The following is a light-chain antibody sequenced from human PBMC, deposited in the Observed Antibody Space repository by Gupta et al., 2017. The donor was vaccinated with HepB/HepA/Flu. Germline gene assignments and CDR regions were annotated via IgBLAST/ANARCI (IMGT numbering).Light chain of an antibody. CDR2: NNS. CDR1: TANIGTNT. Sequence: QSVLTQPPSASGTPGQRVTISCSGSTANIGTNTLNWYQQVPGPAPKLLTYNNSPRPSGVPDRFSGSKSGTSASVAISGLQSEEEADYYCAAWHDSKFGMLFGGGTKLTVL. CDR3: AAWHDSKFGML. J-gene: IGLJ2*01. V-gene: IGLV1-44*01.